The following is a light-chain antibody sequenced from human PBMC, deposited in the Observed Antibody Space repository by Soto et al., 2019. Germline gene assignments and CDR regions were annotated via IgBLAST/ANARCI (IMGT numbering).Light chain of an antibody. J-gene: IGKJ5*01. V-gene: IGKV3-20*01. Sequence: ETVLTQSPGTLSLSPGDRATLSCSASQSVTSSDLAWYQQKPGQAPRLLIYGASSRATGIPGRLSGSGSGTPFTLTISRLEPEDFSVYYCNQYGSSPITFRQGTRLELK. CDR1: QSVTSSD. CDR3: NQYGSSPIT. CDR2: GAS.